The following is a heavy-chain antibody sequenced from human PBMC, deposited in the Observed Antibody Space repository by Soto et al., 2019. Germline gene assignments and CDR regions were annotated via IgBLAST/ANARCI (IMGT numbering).Heavy chain of an antibody. D-gene: IGHD7-27*01. J-gene: IGHJ4*02. V-gene: IGHV3-21*01. CDR2: ISVSGDNI. Sequence: GGSLRLSCLASGFSFNSFNMNWIRRAPGRGLEWVASISVSGDNIYYGDSMQGRFTISRDNSKRSVFLDLNSLRVEDTAVYYCARDLGLLKSLFDYWGQGTLVTVSS. CDR3: ARDLGLLKSLFDY. CDR1: GFSFNSFN.